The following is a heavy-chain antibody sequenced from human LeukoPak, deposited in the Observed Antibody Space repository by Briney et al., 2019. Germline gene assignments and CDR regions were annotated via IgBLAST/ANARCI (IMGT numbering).Heavy chain of an antibody. V-gene: IGHV4-30-2*01. CDR3: ARADCSGGSCYGFDY. CDR2: IYHSGST. D-gene: IGHD2-15*01. CDR1: GGSISSGGYS. J-gene: IGHJ4*02. Sequence: PSQTLSLTCAVSGGSISSGGYSWSWIRQPPGKGLEWIGYIYHSGSTYYNPSLKSRVTISVDRSKNQFSLKLSSVTAADTAVYYCARADCSGGSCYGFDYWGQGTLVTVSS.